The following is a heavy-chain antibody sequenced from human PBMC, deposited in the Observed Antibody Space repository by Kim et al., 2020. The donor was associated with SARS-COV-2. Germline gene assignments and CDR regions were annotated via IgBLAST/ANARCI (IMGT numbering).Heavy chain of an antibody. CDR1: GGSFSGYY. Sequence: SETLSLTCAVYGGSFSGYYWSWIRQPPGKGLEWIGEINHSGSTNYNPSLKSRVTISVDTSKNQFSLKLSSVTAADTAVYYCARGGGIQLWLLRTLGSWFDPWGQGTLVTVSS. CDR2: INHSGST. V-gene: IGHV4-34*01. CDR3: ARGGGIQLWLLRTLGSWFDP. J-gene: IGHJ5*02. D-gene: IGHD5-18*01.